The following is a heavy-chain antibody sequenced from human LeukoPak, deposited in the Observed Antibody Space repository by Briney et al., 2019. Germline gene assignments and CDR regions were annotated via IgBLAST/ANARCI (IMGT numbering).Heavy chain of an antibody. D-gene: IGHD2-2*01. CDR3: ARGSVVAANFDI. V-gene: IGHV3-7*04. CDR2: IKPDGSEG. CDR1: GFAFGAYW. J-gene: IGHJ4*02. Sequence: GGSLRLSCAASGFAFGAYWMSWVRQAPGKEPEWVANIKPDGSEGSSVDSVKGRFTISRDNARNSLYLQMNSLRSEDTAVYYCARGSVVAANFDIWGQGTLVTVS.